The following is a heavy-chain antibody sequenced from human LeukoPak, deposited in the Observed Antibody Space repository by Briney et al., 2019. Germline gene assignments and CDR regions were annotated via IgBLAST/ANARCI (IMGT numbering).Heavy chain of an antibody. D-gene: IGHD2-15*01. Sequence: SETLSLTCAVYGGSFSGYYWSWIRQPPGKGLEWIGEINHSGSTNYNPSLKSRVTISVDTSKNQFSLKLSSVTAADTAVYYCARGRHPRSGYCSGGSCYPYYFDYWGQGTLVTVSS. CDR3: ARGRHPRSGYCSGGSCYPYYFDY. V-gene: IGHV4-34*01. CDR2: INHSGST. CDR1: GGSFSGYY. J-gene: IGHJ4*02.